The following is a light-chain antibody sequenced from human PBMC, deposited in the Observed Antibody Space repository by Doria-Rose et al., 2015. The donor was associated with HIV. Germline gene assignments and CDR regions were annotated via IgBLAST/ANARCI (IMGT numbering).Light chain of an antibody. V-gene: IGKV2D-29*02. CDR2: EVS. Sequence: EIVLTQPPLSLSVTPGQPASISCRSSQSLVNSDGKTYLYWYLQKPGQSPQLLIYEVSNRFSGVPDRFSGSGSGTDFTLKISRVEPEDFRVYYCMQTILLPFTFGPGTTVDIK. CDR1: QSLVNSDGKTY. J-gene: IGKJ3*01. CDR3: MQTILLPFT.